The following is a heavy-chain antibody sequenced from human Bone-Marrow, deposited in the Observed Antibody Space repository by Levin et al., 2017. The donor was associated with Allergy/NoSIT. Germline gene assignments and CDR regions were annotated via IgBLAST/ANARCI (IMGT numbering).Heavy chain of an antibody. Sequence: GESLKISCAGSGFTFDDYTLHWVRQVPGKGLEWVSLITWDGGTTNYGDSVKGRFTISRDNNKNSLSLQMNNLRTEDTAFYYCAKDRQYSSGWYFQHWGKGTLVTVS. CDR3: AKDRQYSSGWYFQH. CDR1: GFTFDDYT. V-gene: IGHV3-43*01. CDR2: ITWDGGTT. J-gene: IGHJ1*01. D-gene: IGHD6-19*01.